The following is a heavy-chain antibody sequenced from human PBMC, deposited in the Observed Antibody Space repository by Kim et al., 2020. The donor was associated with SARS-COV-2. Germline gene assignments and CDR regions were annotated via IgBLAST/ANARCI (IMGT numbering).Heavy chain of an antibody. D-gene: IGHD3-16*01. CDR1: GFTFSSYA. Sequence: GGSLRLSCAASGFTFSSYAMHWVRQAPGKGLEWVAVISYDGSNKYYADSVKGRFTISRDNSKNTLYLQMNSLRAEDTAVYYCARGFGSWGQGTLVTVSS. V-gene: IGHV3-30*04. CDR2: ISYDGSNK. J-gene: IGHJ5*02. CDR3: ARGFGS.